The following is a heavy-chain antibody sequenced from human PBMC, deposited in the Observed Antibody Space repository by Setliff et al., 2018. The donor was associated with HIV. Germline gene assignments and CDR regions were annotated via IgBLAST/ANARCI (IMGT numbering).Heavy chain of an antibody. CDR2: IYHSGTT. CDR3: ARDRENYYDSTGAFDI. J-gene: IGHJ3*02. D-gene: IGHD3-22*01. V-gene: IGHV4-38-2*02. Sequence: SETLSLTCAVSGYAITSGFYWGWIRQPPGKGLEWIGSIYHSGTTNYNSSLKSRVTISVDTSKNQFSLKLSSVTAADTAVYYCARDRENYYDSTGAFDIWGQGTVVTVSS. CDR1: GYAITSGFY.